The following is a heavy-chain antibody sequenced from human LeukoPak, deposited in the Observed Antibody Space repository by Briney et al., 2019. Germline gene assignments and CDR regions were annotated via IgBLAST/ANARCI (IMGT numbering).Heavy chain of an antibody. CDR2: IYYSGST. CDR1: GYSISSGYY. V-gene: IGHV4-38-2*02. D-gene: IGHD2-21*02. J-gene: IGHJ3*02. CDR3: ARDYCGGDSCHAFDI. Sequence: SETLSLTCTVSGYSISSGYYWGWIRQPPGKGLEWIGSIYYSGSTYYNPSLKSRVTISVDTSKNQFSLKLSSVTAADTAVYYCARDYCGGDSCHAFDIWGQGTMVTVSS.